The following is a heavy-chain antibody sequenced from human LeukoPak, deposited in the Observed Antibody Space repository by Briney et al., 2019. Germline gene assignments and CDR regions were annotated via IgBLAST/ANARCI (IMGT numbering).Heavy chain of an antibody. D-gene: IGHD6-19*01. V-gene: IGHV3-30*18. Sequence: GRSLRLSCAASGFTFSSYGMHWVRQAPGKGLEWVAVISYDGSNKYYADSVKGRFTISRDNSKNTLYLQMNSLRAEDTAVYYCAKVAIAVAGIFGDGTDYWGQGTLVTVSS. CDR3: AKVAIAVAGIFGDGTDY. J-gene: IGHJ4*02. CDR1: GFTFSSYG. CDR2: ISYDGSNK.